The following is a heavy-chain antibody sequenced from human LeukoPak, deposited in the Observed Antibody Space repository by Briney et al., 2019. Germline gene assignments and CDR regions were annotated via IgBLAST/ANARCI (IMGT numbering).Heavy chain of an antibody. CDR1: GFTVSSNY. J-gene: IGHJ6*02. CDR2: IYSGGST. CDR3: ARSAVEMATITAYYGMDV. V-gene: IGHV3-53*01. Sequence: GGSLRLSCAASGFTVSSNYMSWVRQAPGKGLEWVSVIYSGGSTYYADSVKGRFTISRDNSKNTLYLQMNSLRAEDTAVYYCARSAVEMATITAYYGMDVWGQGTTVTVSS. D-gene: IGHD5-24*01.